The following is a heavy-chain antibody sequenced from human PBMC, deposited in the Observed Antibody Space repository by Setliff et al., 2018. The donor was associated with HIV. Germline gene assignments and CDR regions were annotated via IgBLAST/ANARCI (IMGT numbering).Heavy chain of an antibody. J-gene: IGHJ4*02. CDR1: GYTFTSYY. Sequence: EASVKVSCKASGYTFTSYYMHWLRQAPGQGLEWMGWINTNTGNPTYAQGFTGRFVFSLDTFVAYVQINSLQAEDTAVYYCAKVGYIVATITFDYWGQGTLVTVSS. V-gene: IGHV7-4-1*02. CDR2: INTNTGNP. CDR3: AKVGYIVATITFDY. D-gene: IGHD5-12*01.